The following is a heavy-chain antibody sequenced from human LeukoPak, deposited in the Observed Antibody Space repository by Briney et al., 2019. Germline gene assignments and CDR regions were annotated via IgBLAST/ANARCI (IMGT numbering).Heavy chain of an antibody. Sequence: SVKVSCKASGGTFSSYAISWVRQAPGQGLEWMGGIIPIFGTANYAQKFQGRVTMTTDTSTSTAYMELRSLRSDDTAVYYCARTTVVTHTVNYWGQGTLVTVSS. D-gene: IGHD4-23*01. J-gene: IGHJ4*02. CDR1: GGTFSSYA. CDR2: IIPIFGTA. CDR3: ARTTVVTHTVNY. V-gene: IGHV1-69*05.